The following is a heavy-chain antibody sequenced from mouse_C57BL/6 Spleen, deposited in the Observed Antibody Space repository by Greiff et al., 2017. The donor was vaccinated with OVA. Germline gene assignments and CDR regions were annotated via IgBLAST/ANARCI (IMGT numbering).Heavy chain of an antibody. Sequence: VQLQQPGAELVKPGASVKLSCKASGYTFTSYWMHWVKQRPGRGLEWIGRIDPNSGGTKYNEKFKSKATLTVDKPSSTAYMQLSSLTSEDSAVYYCARSPPMTTVGGAMDYWGQGTPVTVSS. D-gene: IGHD1-1*01. CDR2: IDPNSGGT. CDR1: GYTFTSYW. J-gene: IGHJ4*01. V-gene: IGHV1-72*01. CDR3: ARSPPMTTVGGAMDY.